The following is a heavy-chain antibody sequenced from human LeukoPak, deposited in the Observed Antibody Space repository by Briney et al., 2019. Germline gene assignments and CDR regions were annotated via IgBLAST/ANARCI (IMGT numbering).Heavy chain of an antibody. V-gene: IGHV4-34*01. J-gene: IGHJ4*02. D-gene: IGHD3-9*01. Sequence: SETLSLTCAVYGGSFSTYYGTWIRQSPGKGLEWIGEINHNGDTNYKPSLKSRVTISVDTSKNQFSLRLRSVTAAGTAVYYCATWNSVLTGYFFWGQGTLVTVSS. CDR1: GGSFSTYY. CDR2: INHNGDT. CDR3: ATWNSVLTGYFF.